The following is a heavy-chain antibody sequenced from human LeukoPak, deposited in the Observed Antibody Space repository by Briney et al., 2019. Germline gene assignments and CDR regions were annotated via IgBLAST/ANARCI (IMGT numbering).Heavy chain of an antibody. V-gene: IGHV3-7*01. J-gene: IGHJ3*02. Sequence: GGSLRLSCAASGFTFSSYWMSWVRQAPGKGLGWVANIKQDGREKYYVDSVKGRVTISRDNAKNSLYLQMNSLRAEDTAVYYCARDLEYYYDSSGLDYGAFDIWGQGTMVTVSS. CDR3: ARDLEYYYDSSGLDYGAFDI. CDR2: IKQDGREK. CDR1: GFTFSSYW. D-gene: IGHD3-22*01.